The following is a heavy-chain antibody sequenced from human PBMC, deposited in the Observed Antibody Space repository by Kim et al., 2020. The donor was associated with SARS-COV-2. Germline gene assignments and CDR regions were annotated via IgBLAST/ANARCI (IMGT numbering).Heavy chain of an antibody. V-gene: IGHV4-39*07. D-gene: IGHD3-10*01. Sequence: SETLSLTCTVSGGSISSSSYYWGWIRQPPGKGLEWIGSIYYSGSTYYNPSLKSRVTISVDTSKNQFSLKLSSVTAADTAVYYCARVPAPRLLWQNWFDPWGQGTLVTVSS. CDR2: IYYSGST. CDR1: GGSISSSSYY. J-gene: IGHJ5*02. CDR3: ARVPAPRLLWQNWFDP.